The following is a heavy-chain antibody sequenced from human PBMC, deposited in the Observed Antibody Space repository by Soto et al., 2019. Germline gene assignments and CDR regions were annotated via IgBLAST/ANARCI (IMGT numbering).Heavy chain of an antibody. D-gene: IGHD5-12*01. CDR3: ASGMATSEY. CDR2: ISSSSSYI. J-gene: IGHJ4*02. V-gene: IGHV3-21*01. CDR1: GFTFSSYS. Sequence: EVQLVESGGGLVKPGGSLRLSCAASGFTFSSYSMNWVRQAPGKGLEWVSSISSSSSYIYYADSVKGRFTISRDNAKNALYLQMNSLRAEDTAVYYCASGMATSEYWGQGTLVTVSS.